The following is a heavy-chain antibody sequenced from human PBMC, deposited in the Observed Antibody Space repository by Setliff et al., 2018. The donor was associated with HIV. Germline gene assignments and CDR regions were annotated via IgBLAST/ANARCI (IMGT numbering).Heavy chain of an antibody. CDR3: AKDRVSGWNNWFDP. V-gene: IGHV1-46*01. CDR2: INPSDGFT. D-gene: IGHD6-19*01. Sequence: GASVKVSCKASGYTFTGYHIHWVRQAPGQGLEWMGWINPSDGFTTRAQKFQGRLTMTRDTSTSTVHMDLSSLRSEDTAIYYCAKDRVSGWNNWFDPWGQGTLVTVSS. CDR1: GYTFTGYH. J-gene: IGHJ5*02.